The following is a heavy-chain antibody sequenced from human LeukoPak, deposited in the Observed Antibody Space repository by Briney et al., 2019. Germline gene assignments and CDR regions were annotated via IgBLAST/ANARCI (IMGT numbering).Heavy chain of an antibody. D-gene: IGHD3-10*02. CDR3: ARDRMIGGFDP. CDR1: GFTFSSYS. CDR2: ISSSSSYI. J-gene: IGHJ5*02. V-gene: IGHV3-21*01. Sequence: PGGSLRLSCEASGFTFSSYSMNWVRQAPGKGLEWVSSISSSSSYIYYADSVKGRFTISRDNAKNSLYLQMNSLRAEDTAVYYCARDRMIGGFDPWGLGTLVTVSS.